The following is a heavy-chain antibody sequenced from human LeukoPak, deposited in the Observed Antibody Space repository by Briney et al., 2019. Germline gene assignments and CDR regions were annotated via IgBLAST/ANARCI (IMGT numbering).Heavy chain of an antibody. D-gene: IGHD6-13*01. CDR2: IYYSGST. V-gene: IGHV4-39*01. Sequence: SETLSLTCTVSGGSISSSSYYWGWIRQPPGKGLEWIGSIYYSGSTYYNPSLKSRVTISVDTSKNQFSLKLSSVTAADTAVYYCASPIAAADFDYWGQGTLVAVSS. CDR1: GGSISSSSYY. CDR3: ASPIAAADFDY. J-gene: IGHJ4*02.